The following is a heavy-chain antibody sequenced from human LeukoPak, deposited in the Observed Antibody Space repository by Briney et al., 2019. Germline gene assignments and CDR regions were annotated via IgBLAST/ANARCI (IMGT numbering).Heavy chain of an antibody. CDR2: IGISSGNT. V-gene: IGHV3-48*04. D-gene: IGHD1-1*01. J-gene: IGHJ4*02. CDR1: GFTFNDYS. CDR3: ARDHNYAFDN. Sequence: GGSLRLSCSTSGFTFNDYSMNWVRQAPGKGLEWISYIGISSGNTKYADSVKGRFTISGDNAKDSLYLQMNSLRVEDTAVYYCARDHNYAFDNWGQGTLVTVSS.